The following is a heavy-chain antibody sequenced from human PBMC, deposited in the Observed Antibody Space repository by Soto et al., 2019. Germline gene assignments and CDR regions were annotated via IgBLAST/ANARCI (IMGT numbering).Heavy chain of an antibody. CDR2: INPNSGGT. V-gene: IGHV1-2*02. J-gene: IGHJ4*02. CDR1: GYTFTDYY. Sequence: ASVKVSCKASGYTFTDYYMHWVRQAPGQGLEWMGWINPNSGGTNYAQKFQGRVTMTRDTSISTAYMELSRLRSDDTAVYYCTRERGLIVVVPSASSTGYWGQGPRGTASS. D-gene: IGHD2-2*01. CDR3: TRERGLIVVVPSASSTGY.